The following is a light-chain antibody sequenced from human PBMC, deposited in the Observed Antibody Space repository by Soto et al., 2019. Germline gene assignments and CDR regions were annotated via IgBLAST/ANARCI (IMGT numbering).Light chain of an antibody. J-gene: IGKJ5*01. CDR1: QTITNW. V-gene: IGKV1-5*01. CDR2: DAS. Sequence: DIQMTQSPSILSASVGDRVTITCRSSQTITNWLAWYQQKPGKAPRLLIYDASSLESWVPSRFSGSGSGTEFTLTISSLQSEDFATYYCQQYENLPTFGQGTRLEIK. CDR3: QQYENLPT.